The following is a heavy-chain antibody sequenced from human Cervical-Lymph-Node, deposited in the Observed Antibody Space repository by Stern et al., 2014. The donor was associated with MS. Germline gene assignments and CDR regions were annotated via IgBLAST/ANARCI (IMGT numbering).Heavy chain of an antibody. J-gene: IGHJ4*02. CDR3: ARLPLN. V-gene: IGHV3-72*01. Sequence: EVQLLQSGGGLVQPGGSLRLSCTASGFTFSDHYLDWVRQAPGKGLEWVGRTSNKADSYTTEYATSVKGRFTISTHESKNSVYLQMNNLKIDDTAVYYCARLPLNWGQGTLVTVSS. CDR1: GFTFSDHY. CDR2: TSNKADSYTT.